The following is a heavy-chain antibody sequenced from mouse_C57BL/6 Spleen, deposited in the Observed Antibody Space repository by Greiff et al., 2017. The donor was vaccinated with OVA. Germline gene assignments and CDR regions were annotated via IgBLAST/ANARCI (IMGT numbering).Heavy chain of an antibody. Sequence: VQLQQPGAELVRPGSSVKLSCKASGYTFTSYWMDWVKQRPGQGLEWIGNIYPSDSETYYNQKFKDKATLTVDKSSSTAYMQLSSLASEDSAVYYCARGLWPYVWGTGTTVTVSS. V-gene: IGHV1-61*01. CDR3: ARGLWPYV. CDR2: IYPSDSET. CDR1: GYTFTSYW. D-gene: IGHD1-1*02. J-gene: IGHJ1*03.